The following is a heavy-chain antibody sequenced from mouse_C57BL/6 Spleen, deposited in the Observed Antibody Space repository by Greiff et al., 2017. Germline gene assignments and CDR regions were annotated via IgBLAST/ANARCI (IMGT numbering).Heavy chain of an antibody. D-gene: IGHD2-4*01. J-gene: IGHJ3*01. CDR3: ARDKPDYGAWFAY. V-gene: IGHV5-4*01. CDR1: GFTFSSYA. CDR2: ISDGGSST. Sequence: EVQLVESGGGLVKPGGSLKLSCAASGFTFSSYAMSWVRQTPEKRLEWVATISDGGSSTYYPDNVKGRFTISRYHAKNNLYLQMSHLKSEDTAMYYCARDKPDYGAWFAYWGQGTLVTVAA.